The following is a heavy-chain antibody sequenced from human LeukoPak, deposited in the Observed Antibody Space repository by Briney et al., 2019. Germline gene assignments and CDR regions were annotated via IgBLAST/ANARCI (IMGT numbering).Heavy chain of an antibody. CDR2: ISYDGSNK. Sequence: GGSLRLSCAASGFAFSSYWMSWVRQAPGKGLEWVAVISYDGSNKYYADSVKGRFTISRDNSKNTLYLQMNSLRAEDTAVYYCAKGYCTNGVCYPYGMDVWGQGTTVTVSS. V-gene: IGHV3-30*18. CDR1: GFAFSSYW. J-gene: IGHJ6*02. CDR3: AKGYCTNGVCYPYGMDV. D-gene: IGHD2-8*01.